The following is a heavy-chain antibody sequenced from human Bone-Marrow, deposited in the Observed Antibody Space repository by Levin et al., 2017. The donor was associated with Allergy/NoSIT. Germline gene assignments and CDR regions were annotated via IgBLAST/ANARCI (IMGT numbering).Heavy chain of an antibody. CDR1: GGSFGTDY. J-gene: IGHJ4*02. CDR2: VYHSGST. D-gene: IGHD4/OR15-4a*01. Sequence: SQTLSLTCTVSGGSFGTDYWSWIRQTPGKGLEWIGYVYHSGSTKYNPSLKSRVTISVDTSKIQFSLRLSSATAADTAVYYCARGPNYDNQFDLWGLGALVTFSS. V-gene: IGHV4-59*01. CDR3: ARGPNYDNQFDL.